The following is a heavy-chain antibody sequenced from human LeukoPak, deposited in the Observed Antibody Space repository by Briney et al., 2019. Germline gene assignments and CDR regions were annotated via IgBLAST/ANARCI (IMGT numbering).Heavy chain of an antibody. D-gene: IGHD3-3*01. CDR3: ARDRNTDFWSGYYTNYFDY. Sequence: PGGSLRLSCAASRFTFSSFWMSWVRQAPGKGLEWVASIKQDGSEKYYVDSVKGRFTISRDNAKNSLYLQMNSLRAEDTAVYYCARDRNTDFWSGYYTNYFDYWGQGTLVTVSS. V-gene: IGHV3-7*01. CDR2: IKQDGSEK. CDR1: RFTFSSFW. J-gene: IGHJ4*02.